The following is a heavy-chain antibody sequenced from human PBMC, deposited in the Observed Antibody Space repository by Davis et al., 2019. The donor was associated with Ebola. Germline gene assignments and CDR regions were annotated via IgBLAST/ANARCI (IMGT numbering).Heavy chain of an antibody. D-gene: IGHD6-19*01. Sequence: GESLKISCAASGFTFSSYWMSWVRQAPGKGLEWVANIKQDGSEKYYVDSVKGRFTISRDNAKNSLYLQMNSLRAEDTALYYCAKAKSIAVAGTVGCFDYWGQGTLVTVSS. CDR2: IKQDGSEK. V-gene: IGHV3-7*03. CDR1: GFTFSSYW. CDR3: AKAKSIAVAGTVGCFDY. J-gene: IGHJ4*02.